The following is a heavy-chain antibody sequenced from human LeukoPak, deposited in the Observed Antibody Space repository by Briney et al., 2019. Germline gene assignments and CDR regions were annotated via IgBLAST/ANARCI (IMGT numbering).Heavy chain of an antibody. V-gene: IGHV4-34*01. J-gene: IGHJ5*02. CDR1: GGSFSGYY. Sequence: SETLSLTCAVYGGSFSGYYWSWIRQPPGKGLGWIGEINHSGSTNYNPSLKSRVTISLEATMNQLSLKRSSVTSADTALYYFTRGTPPVSLWFGELPFPGSYPGYWFDPWGQGTLVTVSS. D-gene: IGHD3-10*01. CDR3: TRGTPPVSLWFGELPFPGSYPGYWFDP. CDR2: INHSGST.